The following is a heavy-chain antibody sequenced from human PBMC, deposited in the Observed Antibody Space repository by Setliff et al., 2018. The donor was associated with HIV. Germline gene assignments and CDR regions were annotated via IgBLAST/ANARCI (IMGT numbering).Heavy chain of an antibody. CDR2: IYYSGST. Sequence: SETLSLTCTVSGGSISIISYYWGWIRQPPGKGLEYIGSIYYSGSTYYNPSLKSRVTISVDTSKNQFSLNLSSVTAADTAVYYCARVDCSGTSCYRDSYYYMDVWDKGTTVTVSS. J-gene: IGHJ6*03. D-gene: IGHD2-2*01. V-gene: IGHV4-39*01. CDR1: GGSISIISYY. CDR3: ARVDCSGTSCYRDSYYYMDV.